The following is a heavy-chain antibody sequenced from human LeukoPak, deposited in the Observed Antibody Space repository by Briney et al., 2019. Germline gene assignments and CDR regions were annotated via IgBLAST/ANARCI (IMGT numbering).Heavy chain of an antibody. CDR2: ISAYNGNT. Sequence: ASVKVSCKASGSTFTIYGISWVRQAPGQGLEWVGWISAYNGNTNYAQKLQGRVPMTTATSTTTAYMELRSLRSEDTAAYYCARAGDYYDSSGSNFDYGGKGTRVTVPS. D-gene: IGHD3-22*01. CDR3: ARAGDYYDSSGSNFDY. CDR1: GSTFTIYG. V-gene: IGHV1-18*01. J-gene: IGHJ4*02.